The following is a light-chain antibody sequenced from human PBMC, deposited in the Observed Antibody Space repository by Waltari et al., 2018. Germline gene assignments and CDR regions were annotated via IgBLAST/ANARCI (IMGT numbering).Light chain of an antibody. CDR3: QQYYTTPHT. V-gene: IGKV4-1*01. CDR2: WAS. CDR1: QSVVHSANNKNY. Sequence: DIVMTQSPDSLAVSLGERATINCKSSQSVVHSANNKNYLAWYQQKPGQPPKLLIYWASSRESGVPDRFSGSGSGTDFTLTISSLQAEDVAVYHCQQYYTTPHTFGQGTKLEIK. J-gene: IGKJ2*01.